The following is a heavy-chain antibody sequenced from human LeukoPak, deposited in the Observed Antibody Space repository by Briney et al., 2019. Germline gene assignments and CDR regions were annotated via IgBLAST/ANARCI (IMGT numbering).Heavy chain of an antibody. Sequence: ASVKVSCKASGGTFSSYAISWMRQAPGQGLEWMGGIIPIFGTANYAQKFQGRVTITADESTSTAYMELSSLRSEDTAVYYCARRPSGYDFVGHFDYWGQGTLVTVSS. D-gene: IGHD5-12*01. J-gene: IGHJ4*02. CDR3: ARRPSGYDFVGHFDY. V-gene: IGHV1-69*13. CDR2: IIPIFGTA. CDR1: GGTFSSYA.